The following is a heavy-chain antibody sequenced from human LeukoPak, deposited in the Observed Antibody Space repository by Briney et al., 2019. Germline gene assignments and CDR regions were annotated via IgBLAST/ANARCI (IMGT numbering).Heavy chain of an antibody. D-gene: IGHD4-23*01. CDR3: ATDRKVGTWDPRLNY. CDR2: IRQDDSEK. Sequence: GGPLRLSCSASGFTFSDYWMMWVRQAPGKGLEWVGNIRQDDSEKNYVDSVKGRFTISRDNAKSSLYLQMNSLRSEDTAIYYCATDRKVGTWDPRLNYWGQGTLVTVSS. V-gene: IGHV3-7*01. CDR1: GFTFSDYW. J-gene: IGHJ4*02.